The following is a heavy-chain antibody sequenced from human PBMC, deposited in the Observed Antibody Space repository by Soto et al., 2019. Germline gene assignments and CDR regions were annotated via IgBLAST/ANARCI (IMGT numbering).Heavy chain of an antibody. J-gene: IGHJ6*02. Sequence: GGSLRLSCAASGFTFSSYSMNWVRQAPGKGLEWVSYISSSSSTIYYADSVKGRFTISRDNAKNSLYLQMNSLRDEDTAVYYCARDSGLDVLRFLEWLSPNDGMDVWGHGTTVTVSS. CDR2: ISSSSSTI. CDR1: GFTFSSYS. V-gene: IGHV3-48*02. CDR3: ARDSGLDVLRFLEWLSPNDGMDV. D-gene: IGHD3-3*01.